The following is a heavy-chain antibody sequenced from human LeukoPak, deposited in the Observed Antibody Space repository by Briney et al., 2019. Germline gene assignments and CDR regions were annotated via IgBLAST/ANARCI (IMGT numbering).Heavy chain of an antibody. CDR1: GFTFSTYS. CDR2: ISSSGSIM. CDR3: SGQYSSSSVVDY. D-gene: IGHD6-6*01. V-gene: IGHV3-48*04. Sequence: GGSLRLSCAASGFTFSTYSMNWVRQAPGKGLEWVSYISSSGSIMYSADSVKGRFTISRDNAKKSLYLQMNSLRAEDTAIYYCSGQYSSSSVVDYWGQGTLVTVSS. J-gene: IGHJ4*02.